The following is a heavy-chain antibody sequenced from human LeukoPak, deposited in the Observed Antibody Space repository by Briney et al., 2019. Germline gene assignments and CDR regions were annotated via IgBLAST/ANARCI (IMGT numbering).Heavy chain of an antibody. J-gene: IGHJ4*02. V-gene: IGHV3-23*01. Sequence: GGSLRLSCAPSGFTFSSYAMSWVRQAQGKGLEWVSAISGSGGSTYYADSVKGRFTISRHNSKNTLYLQMNSLRAEDTAVYYCAKDLGALIAIVVVVAATCDYWGQGTLVTVSS. CDR3: AKDLGALIAIVVVVAATCDY. CDR1: GFTFSSYA. CDR2: ISGSGGST. D-gene: IGHD2-15*01.